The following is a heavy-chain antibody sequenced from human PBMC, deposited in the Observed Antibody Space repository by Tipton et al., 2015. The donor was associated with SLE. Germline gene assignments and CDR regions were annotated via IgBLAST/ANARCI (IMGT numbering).Heavy chain of an antibody. Sequence: TLSLTCTVSGGSVSSGSYYWSWIRQPPGKGLEWIGEINHSGSTNYNPSLKSRVTISVDTSKNQFSLKLSSVTAADTAVYYCARVRAYAGAFDIWGQGTMVTVSS. CDR2: INHSGST. J-gene: IGHJ3*02. CDR1: GGSVSSGSYY. CDR3: ARVRAYAGAFDI. D-gene: IGHD2-8*01. V-gene: IGHV4-61*01.